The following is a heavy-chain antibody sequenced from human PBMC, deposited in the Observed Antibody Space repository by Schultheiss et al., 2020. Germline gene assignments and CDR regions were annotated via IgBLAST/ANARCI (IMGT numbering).Heavy chain of an antibody. J-gene: IGHJ4*02. CDR1: GGSISSGGYY. Sequence: SQTLSLTCTVSGGSISSGGYYWSWIRQPAGKGLEWIGYIYYSGSTNYNPSLKSRVTISVDTSKNQFSLKLSSVTAADTAVYYCARNNQFGDFDDWGQGTPVTVSS. CDR3: ARNNQFGDFDD. CDR2: IYYSGST. V-gene: IGHV4-61*09. D-gene: IGHD3-10*01.